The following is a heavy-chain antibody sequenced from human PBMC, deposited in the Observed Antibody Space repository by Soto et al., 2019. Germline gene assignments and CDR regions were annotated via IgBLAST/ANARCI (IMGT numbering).Heavy chain of an antibody. CDR3: ARDFRGMGTFDY. CDR2: ISSEGGTK. CDR1: GFIFSTYA. V-gene: IGHV3-30-3*01. D-gene: IGHD3-16*01. Sequence: QVQLVESGGGVVQPGRSQRLSCAASGFIFSTYAMQWVRQAPGKGLEWVAVISSEGGTKFYADSVKGRFSISRDNSKNTLYLQMSSLRPEDTAVYYCARDFRGMGTFDYWGQGTLVTVSS. J-gene: IGHJ4*02.